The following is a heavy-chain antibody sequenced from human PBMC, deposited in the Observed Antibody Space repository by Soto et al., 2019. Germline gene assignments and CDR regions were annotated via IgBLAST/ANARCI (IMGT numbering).Heavy chain of an antibody. D-gene: IGHD3-22*01. CDR3: ARDPYYDSSGYHLPNYFDY. CDR1: GFTFSSYS. J-gene: IGHJ4*02. V-gene: IGHV3-21*01. CDR2: ISSSSSYI. Sequence: PVGSLRLSCAASGFTFSSYSMNWVRQAPGKGLEWVSSISSSSSYIYYADSVKGRFTISRDNAKNSLYLQMNSLRAEDTAVYYCARDPYYDSSGYHLPNYFDYWGQGTLVTVSS.